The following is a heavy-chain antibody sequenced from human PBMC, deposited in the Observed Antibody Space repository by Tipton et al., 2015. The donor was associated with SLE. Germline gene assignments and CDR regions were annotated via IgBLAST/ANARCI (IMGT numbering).Heavy chain of an antibody. CDR1: GGSIRSGGYS. CDR3: ARGLDAFDI. CDR2: FYSGYS. V-gene: IGHV4-61*02. J-gene: IGHJ3*02. Sequence: TLSLTCTVSGGSIRSGGYSWNWIRQPAGKGLEWIGRFYSGYSTYNPSLNSRATMSVDTSKNQFSLKLISVTAADTAVYYCARGLDAFDIWGQGTMVTVSS.